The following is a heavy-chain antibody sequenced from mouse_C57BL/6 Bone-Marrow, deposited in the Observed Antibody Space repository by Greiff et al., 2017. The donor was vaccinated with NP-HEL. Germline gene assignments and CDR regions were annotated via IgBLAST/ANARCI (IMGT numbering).Heavy chain of an antibody. Sequence: QVQLKESGAELVRPGASVKLSCKASGYTFTDYYINWVKQRPGQGLEWIARIYPGSGNTYYNEKFKGKATLTAEKSSSTAYMQLSSLTSEDSAVYFCARWGYYWYFDVWGTGTTVTVSS. V-gene: IGHV1-76*01. J-gene: IGHJ1*03. CDR3: ARWGYYWYFDV. CDR1: GYTFTDYY. D-gene: IGHD2-2*01. CDR2: IYPGSGNT.